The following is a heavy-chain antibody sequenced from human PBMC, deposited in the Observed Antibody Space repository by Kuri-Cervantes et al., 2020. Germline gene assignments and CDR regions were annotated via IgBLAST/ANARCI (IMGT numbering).Heavy chain of an antibody. CDR2: ISGSGGST. V-gene: IGHV3-23*01. CDR1: GFTFSSYA. Sequence: GESLKISCAASGFTFSSYAMSWVRQAPGKGLEWVSAISGSGGSTYYADSVKGRFTISRDNSKNTLYLQMNSLRAEDTAVYYCARQPYYDNSGSDAFDIWGQGTMVTVSS. CDR3: ARQPYYDNSGSDAFDI. D-gene: IGHD3-22*01. J-gene: IGHJ3*02.